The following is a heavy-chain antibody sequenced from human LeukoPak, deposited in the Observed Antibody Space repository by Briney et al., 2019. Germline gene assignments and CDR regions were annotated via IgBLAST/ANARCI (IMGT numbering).Heavy chain of an antibody. J-gene: IGHJ4*02. CDR2: IYYSGST. CDR1: GGSISSSSYY. CDR3: ARLGIWFGELFYFDY. V-gene: IGHV4-39*01. Sequence: SETLSLTCTVSGGSISSSSYYWGWIRQPPGKGLEWIGSIYYSGSTYYNPSLKSRVTISVDTSKNQFSLKLSSVTAADTAVYYCARLGIWFGELFYFDYWGQGTLVTVSS. D-gene: IGHD3-10*01.